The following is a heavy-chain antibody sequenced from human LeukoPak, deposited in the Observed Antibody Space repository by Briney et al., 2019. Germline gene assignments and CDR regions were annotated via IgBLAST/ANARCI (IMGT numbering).Heavy chain of an antibody. CDR2: ISYDGSNK. D-gene: IGHD3-10*01. Sequence: GGSLRLSCAASGFTFSSYGMHWVRRAPGKGLEWVAVISYDGSNKYYADSVKGRFTISRDNSKNTLYLQMNSLRAEDTAVYYCAKDHPYYYGSGSYYNEPDDYWGQGTLVTVSS. CDR3: AKDHPYYYGSGSYYNEPDDY. J-gene: IGHJ4*02. V-gene: IGHV3-30*18. CDR1: GFTFSSYG.